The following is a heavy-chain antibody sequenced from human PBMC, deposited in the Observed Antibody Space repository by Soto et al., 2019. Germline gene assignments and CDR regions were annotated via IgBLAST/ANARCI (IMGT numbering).Heavy chain of an antibody. J-gene: IGHJ6*02. Sequence: SGPTLVNPTQTLTLTCTFSGFSLSTSGMCVSWIRQPPGKALEWLALIDWDDDKYYSTSLKTRLTISKDTSKNQVVLTMTNMDPVDTATYYCARIRGATLYYYGMDVWGQGTTVTVSS. CDR3: ARIRGATLYYYGMDV. CDR1: GFSLSTSGMC. CDR2: IDWDDDK. D-gene: IGHD1-26*01. V-gene: IGHV2-70*01.